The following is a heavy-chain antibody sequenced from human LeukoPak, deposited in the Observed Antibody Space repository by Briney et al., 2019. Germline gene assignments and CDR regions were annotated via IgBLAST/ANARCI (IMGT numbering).Heavy chain of an antibody. CDR1: GFNFQSFS. V-gene: IGHV3-48*03. Sequence: GGSLRLSCAASGFNFQSFSMNWVRQSPGKGPEWISYIGGGGDATYYVDSVRGRFIISRDNAKNSVYLQMNSLRVEDTAVYYCVRGGQGRDDYLDYWGQGTLVTVSS. CDR3: VRGGQGRDDYLDY. CDR2: IGGGGDAT. D-gene: IGHD3-16*01. J-gene: IGHJ4*02.